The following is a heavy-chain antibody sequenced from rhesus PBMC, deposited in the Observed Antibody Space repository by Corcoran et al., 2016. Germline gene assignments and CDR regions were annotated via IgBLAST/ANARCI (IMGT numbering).Heavy chain of an antibody. V-gene: IGHV4S10*01. D-gene: IGHD2-21*01. CDR3: ARGTVLVVVAT. CDR1: GGSISDSYR. CDR2: IYGSSTST. J-gene: IGHJ4*01. Sequence: QVQLQESGPGVVKPSETLSLTCAVSGGSISDSYRWSWIRQPPGKGLEWIGYIYGSSTSTNYNPSRKSRVTISKDTCKNQFSLKLSSVTAADTAVYYCARGTVLVVVATWGQGVLVTVSS.